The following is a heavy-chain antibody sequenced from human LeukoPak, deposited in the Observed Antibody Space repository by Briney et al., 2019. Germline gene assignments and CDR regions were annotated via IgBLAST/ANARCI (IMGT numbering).Heavy chain of an antibody. D-gene: IGHD4-11*01. Sequence: SVKVSCKASGGTFSNYAISWVRQAPGQWLEWMGRIIPMFDTTNYAQNFQGRVTITTDESTSTAYMEVSSLRIEDTAVYYCASVTVTTWAPDGHMDVWGKGTTVTVSS. J-gene: IGHJ6*03. CDR3: ASVTVTTWAPDGHMDV. CDR2: IIPMFDTT. CDR1: GGTFSNYA. V-gene: IGHV1-69*05.